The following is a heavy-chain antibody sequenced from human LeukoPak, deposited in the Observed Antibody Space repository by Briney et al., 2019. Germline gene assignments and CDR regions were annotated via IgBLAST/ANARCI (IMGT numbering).Heavy chain of an antibody. D-gene: IGHD5-12*01. J-gene: IGHJ6*04. CDR2: ISSSGSTK. V-gene: IGHV3-48*03. CDR1: GFTFSSYE. Sequence: GGSLRLSCAASGFTFSSYEMNWVRQAPGKGLEWVSYISSSGSTKYYADSVKGRFSISRDNAKNSLYLQMNSLRAEDTAVYYCARKDYGGYAYYYYGLDVWGKGTTVTVSS. CDR3: ARKDYGGYAYYYYGLDV.